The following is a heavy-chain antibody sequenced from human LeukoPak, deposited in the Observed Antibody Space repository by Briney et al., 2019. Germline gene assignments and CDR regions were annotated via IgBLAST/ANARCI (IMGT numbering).Heavy chain of an antibody. D-gene: IGHD5-18*01. J-gene: IGHJ4*02. CDR1: GYTFTSYD. V-gene: IGHV1-8*01. Sequence: ASVTVSCKASGYTFTSYDINWVRQATGQGLEWTGWMNPNSGNTGYAQKFQGRVTMTRNTSISTAYMELSRLRSDDTAVYYCAREDTAGKWDYWGQGTLVTVSS. CDR3: AREDTAGKWDY. CDR2: MNPNSGNT.